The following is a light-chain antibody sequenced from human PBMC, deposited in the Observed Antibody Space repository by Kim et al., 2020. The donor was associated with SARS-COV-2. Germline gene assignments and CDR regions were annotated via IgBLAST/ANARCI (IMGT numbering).Light chain of an antibody. Sequence: SYELTQPPSVSVSPGQTASITCSGDKLDDKYVAWYQQKPGQSPVLIIYQDAKRPSGIPERFSGSNSGNTASLTISGTQALDESDYYCQAWDSGTAGVFGGGTPLTVL. CDR3: QAWDSGTAGV. V-gene: IGLV3-1*01. J-gene: IGLJ2*01. CDR2: QDA. CDR1: KLDDKY.